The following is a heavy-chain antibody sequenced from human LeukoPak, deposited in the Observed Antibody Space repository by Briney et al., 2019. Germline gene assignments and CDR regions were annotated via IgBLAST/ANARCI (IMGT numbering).Heavy chain of an antibody. CDR1: GFIFNNYG. J-gene: IGHJ5*02. Sequence: GGSLRLSCAASGFIFNNYGLIWVRQAPGKGLEWASAISNDGGGTNYADFVRGRFTISRDNSKNTLFLQMNSLRAEDTALYYCAKGSSGYFADLWGQGTLVTVSS. D-gene: IGHD3-22*01. CDR3: AKGSSGYFADL. V-gene: IGHV3-23*01. CDR2: ISNDGGGT.